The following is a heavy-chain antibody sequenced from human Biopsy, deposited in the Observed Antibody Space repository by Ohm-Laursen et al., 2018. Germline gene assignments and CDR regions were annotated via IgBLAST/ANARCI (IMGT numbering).Heavy chain of an antibody. CDR1: GDSVSSGSFD. CDR2: INDRGST. D-gene: IGHD6-19*01. CDR3: ARGMRSSGWPYFDS. V-gene: IGHV4-61*01. J-gene: IGHJ4*02. Sequence: SDTLSLTCTVSGDSVSSGSFDWTWIRQPPGQGVEYIGYINDRGSTANYNPSLESRVTMSVDMPKNQFSLKLSSVTAADTAIYYCARGMRSSGWPYFDSWGQGTLVTVSS.